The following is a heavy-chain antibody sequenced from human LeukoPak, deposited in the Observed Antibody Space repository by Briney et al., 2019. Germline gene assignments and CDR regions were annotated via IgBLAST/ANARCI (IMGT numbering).Heavy chain of an antibody. D-gene: IGHD3-9*01. V-gene: IGHV3-23*01. CDR1: GFTFSSYG. CDR3: ARDYYDILTGLIHFDY. Sequence: PGGTLRLSCAASGFTFSSYGMSWVRQAPGKGLEWVSAISGSGGSTYYADSVKGRFTISRDNSKNTLYLQMNSLRANDTAVYYCARDYYDILTGLIHFDYRGQGTLVTVSS. CDR2: ISGSGGST. J-gene: IGHJ4*02.